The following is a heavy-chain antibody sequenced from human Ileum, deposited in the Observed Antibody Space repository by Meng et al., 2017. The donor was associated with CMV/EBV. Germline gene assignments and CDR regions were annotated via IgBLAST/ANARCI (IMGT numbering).Heavy chain of an antibody. CDR2: IASSGTT. J-gene: IGHJ4*02. V-gene: IGHV4-4*07. D-gene: IGHD3-3*01. Sequence: QVQLQESGPGLVKPSETLSLTCPVSGGAFNDYHWTWIRQSAGKGLEWIGRIASSGTTYLNPSLESRISVSVDKAKNQFSLKLISVTAADTALYFCARGIHDFWSGTYFDYWGQGLLVTVSS. CDR1: GGAFNDYH. CDR3: ARGIHDFWSGTYFDY.